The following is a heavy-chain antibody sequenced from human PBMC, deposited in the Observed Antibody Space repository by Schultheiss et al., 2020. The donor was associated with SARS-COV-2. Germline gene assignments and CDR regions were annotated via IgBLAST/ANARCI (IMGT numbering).Heavy chain of an antibody. Sequence: GGSLRLSCAASGFTFSSYAMHWVRQAPGKGLEWVAVISYDGSNKYYADSVKGRFTISRDNSKNTLYLQMNSLRAEDTAVYYCARGRGSPDYMDVWGKGTTVTVSS. D-gene: IGHD3-10*01. CDR1: GFTFSSYA. V-gene: IGHV3-30*04. CDR2: ISYDGSNK. J-gene: IGHJ6*03. CDR3: ARGRGSPDYMDV.